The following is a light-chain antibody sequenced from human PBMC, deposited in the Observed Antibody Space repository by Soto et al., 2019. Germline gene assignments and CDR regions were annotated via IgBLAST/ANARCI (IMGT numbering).Light chain of an antibody. CDR1: SSDVGSYNL. Sequence: QSALTQPASVSGSPGQSITISCTGTSSDVGSYNLVSWYQLHPGKAPKLMIYDASKRPSGVSSRFSGSKSGNTASLTISGLQAEDESDYYCCSYATGSTYVFGTGTKLTVL. J-gene: IGLJ1*01. CDR3: CSYATGSTYV. CDR2: DAS. V-gene: IGLV2-23*01.